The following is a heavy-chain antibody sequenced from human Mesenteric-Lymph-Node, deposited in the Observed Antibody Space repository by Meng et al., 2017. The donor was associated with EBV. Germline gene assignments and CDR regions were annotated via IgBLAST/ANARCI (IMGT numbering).Heavy chain of an antibody. CDR2: INQSGST. V-gene: IGHV4-34*01. D-gene: IGHD4-17*01. J-gene: IGHJ4*02. CDR1: GGPFSGYS. Sequence: QPHEWGAGLCNPSGTLSLTCAVCGGPFSGYSATWIRQPPGKGPEWIGEINQSGSTNYSPSLKSRVTISVDTSKTQFSLNLRSVTAADTAVYYCARGPPTLTSYVYFDYWGQGILVTVSS. CDR3: ARGPPTLTSYVYFDY.